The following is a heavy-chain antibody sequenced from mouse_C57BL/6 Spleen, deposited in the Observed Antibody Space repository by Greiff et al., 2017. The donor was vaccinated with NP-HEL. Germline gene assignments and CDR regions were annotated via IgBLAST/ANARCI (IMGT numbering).Heavy chain of an antibody. CDR1: GYTFTDYY. D-gene: IGHD1-1*01. CDR3: APGDYGSSYAMDY. V-gene: IGHV1-19*01. J-gene: IGHJ4*01. Sequence: EVQLQQSGPVLVKPGASVKMSCKASGYTFTDYYMNWVKQSHGKSLEWIGVINPYNGGTSYNQKFKGKATLTVDKSSSTAYMELNSLTSEDSAVYYCAPGDYGSSYAMDYWGQGTSVTVSS. CDR2: INPYNGGT.